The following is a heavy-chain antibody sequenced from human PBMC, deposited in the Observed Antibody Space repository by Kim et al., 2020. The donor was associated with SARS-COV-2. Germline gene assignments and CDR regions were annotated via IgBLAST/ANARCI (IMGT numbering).Heavy chain of an antibody. CDR2: IYYSGST. V-gene: IGHV4-31*03. J-gene: IGHJ5*02. D-gene: IGHD6-19*01. CDR1: GGSISSGGYY. CDR3: ARDFRQYSSGWSSPFDP. Sequence: SETLSLTCTVSGGSISSGGYYWSWIRQHPGKGLEWIVYIYYSGSTYYNPSLKSRVTISVDTYKNQFSLTLSSVTAADTAVYYCARDFRQYSSGWSSPFDPWGQGTLVTVSS.